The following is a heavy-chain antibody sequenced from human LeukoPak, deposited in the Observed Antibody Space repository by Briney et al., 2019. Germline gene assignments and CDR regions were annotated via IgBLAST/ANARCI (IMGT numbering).Heavy chain of an antibody. CDR2: INHSGST. Sequence: SETLSLTCAVYGGSSSGHYWSWIRQPPGKGLEWIGEINHSGSTNYNPSLKSRVTILVDTSKNQFSLKLSSVTAADTAVYYCAREVQHYAGSVYDHDAFDIWGQGTMVTVSS. D-gene: IGHD3-22*01. CDR1: GGSSSGHY. V-gene: IGHV4-34*01. J-gene: IGHJ3*02. CDR3: AREVQHYAGSVYDHDAFDI.